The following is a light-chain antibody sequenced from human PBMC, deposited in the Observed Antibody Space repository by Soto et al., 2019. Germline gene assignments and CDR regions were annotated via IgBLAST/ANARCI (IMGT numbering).Light chain of an antibody. CDR2: GAS. V-gene: IGKV3-20*01. J-gene: IGKJ5*01. Sequence: EIVLTQSPGTLSLSRGERATLSCRASQSVSSSYLAWYQQKPGQAPRLLIYGASSRATGIPDRFSGSGSGTDFTLTISRLEPEDFALFYCQYHGSSPITFGQGTRLEIK. CDR1: QSVSSSY. CDR3: QYHGSSPIT.